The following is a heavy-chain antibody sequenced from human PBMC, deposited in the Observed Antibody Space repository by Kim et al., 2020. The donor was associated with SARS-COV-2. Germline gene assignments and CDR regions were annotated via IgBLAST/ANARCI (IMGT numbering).Heavy chain of an antibody. J-gene: IGHJ6*02. D-gene: IGHD2-21*01. CDR1: GFTVSSNY. Sequence: GGSLRLSCAASGFTVSSNYMSWVRQAPGKGLEWVSVIYSGGSTYYADSVKGRFTISRDNSKNTLYLQMNSLRAEDTAVYYCATEIGGEGHYYYYGMDVWGQGTTVTVSS. V-gene: IGHV3-53*01. CDR3: ATEIGGEGHYYYYGMDV. CDR2: IYSGGST.